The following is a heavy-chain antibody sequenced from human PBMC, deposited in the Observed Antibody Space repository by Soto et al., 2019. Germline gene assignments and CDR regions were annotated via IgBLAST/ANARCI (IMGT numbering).Heavy chain of an antibody. CDR1: GYTFTSYG. CDR2: ISAYNGNT. J-gene: IGHJ6*02. D-gene: IGHD6-6*01. Sequence: QVQLVQSGAEVKKPGASVKVSCKASGYTFTSYGISWVRQAPGQGLEWMGWISAYNGNTNYAQKLQGRVTMTTDTSTSTAYMELRSLRSDDTAVYYCARDQRAARPSLYNYGMDVWGQGTTVTVSS. V-gene: IGHV1-18*01. CDR3: ARDQRAARPSLYNYGMDV.